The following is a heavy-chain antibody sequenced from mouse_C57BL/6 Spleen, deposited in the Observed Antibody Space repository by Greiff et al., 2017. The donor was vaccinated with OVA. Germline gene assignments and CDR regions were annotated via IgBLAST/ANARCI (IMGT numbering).Heavy chain of an antibody. CDR3: ATADGSSYGYFDV. CDR1: GNTLTSSW. Sequence: VQLQQPGAELVRPGSSLKLSCKASGNTLTSSWMHWVKQRPIQGLEWIGNIDPSDSETHYNQKFKDKATLTVDKSSSTAYMQLSSLTSEDSAVYYCATADGSSYGYFDVWGTGTTVTVSS. CDR2: IDPSDSET. J-gene: IGHJ1*03. V-gene: IGHV1-52*01. D-gene: IGHD1-1*01.